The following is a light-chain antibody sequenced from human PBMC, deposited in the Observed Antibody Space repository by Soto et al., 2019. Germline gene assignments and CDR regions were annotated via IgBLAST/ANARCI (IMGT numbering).Light chain of an antibody. CDR1: QSVSSY. V-gene: IGKV3-20*01. CDR3: QQYGSSGT. CDR2: DAS. Sequence: EIVLTQSPGTPSFFPGERATPSCRASQSVSSYLAWYQQKPGQDPRLLIYDASNRATGIPARFSGSGSGTDFTLTISRLEPEDFAVYYRQQYGSSGTFGQGTKVDIK. J-gene: IGKJ1*01.